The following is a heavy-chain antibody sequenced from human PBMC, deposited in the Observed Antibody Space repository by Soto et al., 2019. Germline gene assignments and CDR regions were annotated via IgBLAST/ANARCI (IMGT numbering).Heavy chain of an antibody. D-gene: IGHD3-22*01. J-gene: IGHJ4*02. CDR1: GGSVSSGSYY. V-gene: IGHV4-61*01. CDR2: IYYSGST. Sequence: LSLTCTVSGGSVSSGSYYWSWIRQPPGKGLEWIGYIYYSGSTNYNPSLKSRVTISVDTSKNQFSLKLSSVTAADTAVYYCARVHSYYYASSGYSWDFDYWGQGTLVTVSS. CDR3: ARVHSYYYASSGYSWDFDY.